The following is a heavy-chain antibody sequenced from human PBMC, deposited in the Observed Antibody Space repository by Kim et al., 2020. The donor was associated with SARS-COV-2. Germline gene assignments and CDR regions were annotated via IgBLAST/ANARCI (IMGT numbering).Heavy chain of an antibody. CDR1: GGSISTYY. CDR3: ARGGSWFYYFDS. Sequence: SETLSLTCTVSGGSISTYYWSWVRQPPGKGLEWFGYIYYTGTTKYNPSLKSRVTISVDTSKNQFSLKLTSVTAADTAVYYCARGGSWFYYFDSWGQGT. D-gene: IGHD3-10*01. CDR2: IYYTGTT. V-gene: IGHV4-59*01. J-gene: IGHJ4*02.